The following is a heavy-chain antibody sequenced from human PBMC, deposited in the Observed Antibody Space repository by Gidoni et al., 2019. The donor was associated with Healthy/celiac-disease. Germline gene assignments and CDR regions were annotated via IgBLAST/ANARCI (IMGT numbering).Heavy chain of an antibody. CDR3: TPLAVVTAFDI. J-gene: IGHJ3*02. CDR2: IRSKANSYAT. V-gene: IGHV3-73*02. CDR1: GFTFSGSA. D-gene: IGHD2-21*02. Sequence: EVQLVESGGGLVQPWGSLKLSCAASGFTFSGSAMHWVRQASGKGLEWVGRIRSKANSYATAYAASVKGRFTISRDDSKNTAYLQMNSLKTEDTAVYYCTPLAVVTAFDIWGQGTMVTVSS.